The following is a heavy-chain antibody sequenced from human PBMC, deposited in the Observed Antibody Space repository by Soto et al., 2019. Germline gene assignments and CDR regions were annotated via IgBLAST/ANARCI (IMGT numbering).Heavy chain of an antibody. CDR1: GYTFTSYG. CDR3: STATISGWHDAFDI. V-gene: IGHV1-18*01. J-gene: IGHJ3*02. D-gene: IGHD6-19*01. CDR2: ISAYNGNT. Sequence: GASVKVCCKASGYTFTSYGISWVRQAPGQGLEWMGWISAYNGNTNYAQKLQGRVTMTTDTSTSTAYMELRSLRSDDTAVYYCSTATISGWHDAFDIWGQGTMVTVSS.